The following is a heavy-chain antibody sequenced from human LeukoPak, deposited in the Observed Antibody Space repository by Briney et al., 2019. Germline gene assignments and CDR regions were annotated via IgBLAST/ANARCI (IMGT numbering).Heavy chain of an antibody. D-gene: IGHD5-18*01. CDR3: AKGPQRGYSYGYSVDY. CDR2: ISYDGSNK. J-gene: IGHJ4*01. CDR1: GFTFSSYG. Sequence: PGGSLRLSCAASGFTFSSYGMHWVRHAPGKGLEWVAVISYDGSNKYYADSVKGRFTISRDNSKNTLYLQMNSLRAEDTAVYYGAKGPQRGYSYGYSVDYWGQGTLVTVSS. V-gene: IGHV3-30*18.